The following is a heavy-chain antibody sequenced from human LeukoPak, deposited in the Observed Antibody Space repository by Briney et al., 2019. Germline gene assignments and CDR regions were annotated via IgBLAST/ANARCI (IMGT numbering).Heavy chain of an antibody. CDR1: GFTFDDYA. CDR2: ISGDGGST. Sequence: GGSLRLSCAASGFTFDDYAMHWVRQAPGKGLEWVSLISGDGGSTHYADSVKGRFTISRDNSKNSLYLQMNSLRTEDTALYYCAKGGRWLPPEDYWCQGTLVTVSS. V-gene: IGHV3-43*02. J-gene: IGHJ4*02. D-gene: IGHD6-19*01. CDR3: AKGGRWLPPEDY.